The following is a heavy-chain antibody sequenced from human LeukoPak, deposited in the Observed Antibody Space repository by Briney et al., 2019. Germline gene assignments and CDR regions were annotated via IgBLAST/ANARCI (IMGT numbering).Heavy chain of an antibody. CDR2: ISSSSSYI. CDR1: GFTFSSYN. J-gene: IGHJ6*03. CDR3: ARRGSIAATGTDYYMDV. Sequence: GGSLRLSCEASGFTFSSYNMNWVRQAPGKGLEWVSSISSSSSYIYYADSVEGRITISRDNAKNSIYLQMNSLRAEDTAVYYCARRGSIAATGTDYYMDVWGKGTTVTVSS. D-gene: IGHD6-13*01. V-gene: IGHV3-21*01.